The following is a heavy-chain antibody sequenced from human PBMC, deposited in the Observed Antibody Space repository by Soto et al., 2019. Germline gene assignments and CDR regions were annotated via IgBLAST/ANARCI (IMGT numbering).Heavy chain of an antibody. CDR1: GFTFSSYA. Sequence: PGGSLRLSCAASGFTFSSYAMSWVRQAPGKGLEWVSAISGSGGSTYYADSVKGRFTISRDNSKNTLYLQMNSLRAEDTAVYYCAKDRIAARPSHYYYYGMDVWRQGTTVTVSS. D-gene: IGHD6-6*01. V-gene: IGHV3-23*01. J-gene: IGHJ6*02. CDR3: AKDRIAARPSHYYYYGMDV. CDR2: ISGSGGST.